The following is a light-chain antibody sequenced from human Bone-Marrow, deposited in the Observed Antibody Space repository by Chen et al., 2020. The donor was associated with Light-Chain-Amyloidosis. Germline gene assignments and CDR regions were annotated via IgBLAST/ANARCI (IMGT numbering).Light chain of an antibody. CDR1: VLAKKY. CDR2: KDS. V-gene: IGLV3-27*01. CDR3: YSATDNNLGV. Sequence: SYELTQPSSVSVSPGQTARITCSGDVLAKKYARWFQQKPGQAPVLEIYKDSERPPGIPERFSGSSSGTTVTLTISGAQVEDEADYYCYSATDNNLGVFGGGTKLTVL. J-gene: IGLJ2*01.